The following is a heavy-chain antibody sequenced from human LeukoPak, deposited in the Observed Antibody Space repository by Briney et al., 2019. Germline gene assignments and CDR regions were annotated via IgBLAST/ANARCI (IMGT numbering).Heavy chain of an antibody. CDR1: GYTFTSYD. Sequence: GASVKVSCKASGYTFTSYDINWVRQATGQGLEWMGWMNPNSGNTGYAQKFQGRVTITRNTSISTAYMELSSLRSEDMAVYYCARVPAASRQRYKVVKYYYYMDVWGKGTTVTVSS. D-gene: IGHD2-2*01. J-gene: IGHJ6*03. CDR2: MNPNSGNT. CDR3: ARVPAASRQRYKVVKYYYYMDV. V-gene: IGHV1-8*03.